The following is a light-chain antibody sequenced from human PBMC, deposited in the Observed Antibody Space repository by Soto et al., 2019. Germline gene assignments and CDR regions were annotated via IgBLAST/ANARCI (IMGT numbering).Light chain of an antibody. J-gene: IGKJ4*01. CDR1: QGIRED. CDR3: LQEYNYPLN. V-gene: IGKV1-6*01. CDR2: TAS. Sequence: AIQMTQSPSSLSASVGDRVTITCRASQGIREDLGWYQVKPGKAPKLLIYTASNLQSGVPSRFSGSGSGTDSTLKINRMQPEYFETYYCLQEYNYPLNXGGGTKVDIK.